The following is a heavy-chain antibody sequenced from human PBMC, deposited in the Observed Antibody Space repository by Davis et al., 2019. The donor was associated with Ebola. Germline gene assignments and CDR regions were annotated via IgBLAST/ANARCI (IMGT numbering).Heavy chain of an antibody. CDR2: IIPIFGTA. V-gene: IGHV1-69*06. CDR3: ARVRVYSSSSYWFDP. J-gene: IGHJ5*02. D-gene: IGHD6-6*01. Sequence: SVKVSCKASGGTFSSYAISWVRQAPGQGLEWMGGIIPIFGTANYAQKFQGRVTITADKSTSTAHMELSSLRSEDTAVYYCARVRVYSSSSYWFDPWGQGTLVTVSS. CDR1: GGTFSSYA.